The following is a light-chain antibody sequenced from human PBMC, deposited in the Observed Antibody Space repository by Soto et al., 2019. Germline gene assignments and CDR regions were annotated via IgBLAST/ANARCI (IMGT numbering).Light chain of an antibody. Sequence: EIVMTQFPVTLSVSPGERVILSCRASQSITSTLAWYQQKPGQAPRLLIYATSTRAADSPARFSGSGSGTEFTLTNTSLQSEDFAVYDCEQYEKWPLAFGGGTRVERK. CDR3: EQYEKWPLA. V-gene: IGKV3-15*01. CDR2: ATS. CDR1: QSITST. J-gene: IGKJ4*01.